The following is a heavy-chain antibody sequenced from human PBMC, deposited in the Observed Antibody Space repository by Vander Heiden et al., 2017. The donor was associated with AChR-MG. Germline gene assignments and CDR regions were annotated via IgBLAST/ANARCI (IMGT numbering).Heavy chain of an antibody. CDR1: GFSFSTNA. CDR3: ARDRSDASNWYYYVDS. CDR2: ISATSAKI. Sequence: EVQLVESGGGLVQPGGSLRLSCEVSGFSFSTNAMNWVRQAPGKGLEWLSYISATSAKIDYTDSVKGRFTISRDNAKNSRVLKMNNMREEETAVYFCARDRSDASNWYYYVDSWGQGTLVTVSS. V-gene: IGHV3-48*02. D-gene: IGHD6-13*01. J-gene: IGHJ4*02.